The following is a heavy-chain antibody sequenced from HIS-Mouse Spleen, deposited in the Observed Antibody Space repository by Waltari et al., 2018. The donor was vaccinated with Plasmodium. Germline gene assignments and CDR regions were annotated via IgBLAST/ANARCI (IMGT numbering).Heavy chain of an antibody. CDR3: ARAAIAWGSPYYFDY. CDR2: IYSGGST. J-gene: IGHJ4*02. D-gene: IGHD7-27*01. V-gene: IGHV3-53*02. CDR1: GFTVSSNY. Sequence: EVQLVETGGGLIQPGGSLRLSCAASGFTVSSNYMSWVRRAPGKGLEWVSVIYSGGSTYYADSVKGRFTISRDNSKNTLYLQMNSLRAEDTAVYYCARAAIAWGSPYYFDYWGQGTLVTVSS.